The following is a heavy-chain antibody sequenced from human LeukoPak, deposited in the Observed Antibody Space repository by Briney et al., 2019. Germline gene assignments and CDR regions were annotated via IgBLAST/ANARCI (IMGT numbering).Heavy chain of an antibody. CDR3: AKDRGSSWPDDAFDI. Sequence: GGSLRLSCAASGFTVSSNFMSWIRLAPGKGLEWVPVIHSGGSTYYADSVKGRFTISRDNSKNTLYLQMNSLRAEDTAVYYCAKDRGSSWPDDAFDIWGQGTMVTVSS. J-gene: IGHJ3*02. V-gene: IGHV3-53*01. D-gene: IGHD6-13*01. CDR1: GFTVSSNF. CDR2: IHSGGST.